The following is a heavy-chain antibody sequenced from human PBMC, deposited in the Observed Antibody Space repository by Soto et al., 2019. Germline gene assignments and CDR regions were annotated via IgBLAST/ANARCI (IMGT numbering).Heavy chain of an antibody. D-gene: IGHD2-21*02. CDR3: ARDQGVVVTADNWFDP. Sequence: PSETLSLTCTVSGGSITDYSWVWIRQPAGKGLEWIGRIFSSGSTNYNPSLKGRITTSLDTSKNQFSLKLNSATATDTAVYICARDQGVVVTADNWFDPWGQGILVTVSS. V-gene: IGHV4-4*07. CDR1: GGSITDYS. J-gene: IGHJ5*02. CDR2: IFSSGST.